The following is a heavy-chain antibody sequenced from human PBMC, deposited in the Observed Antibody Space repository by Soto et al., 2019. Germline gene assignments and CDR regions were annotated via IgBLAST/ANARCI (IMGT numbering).Heavy chain of an antibody. CDR2: IKSIVDGGTT. D-gene: IGHD1-7*01. J-gene: IGHJ4*02. CDR3: STIASITATRTPFDY. Sequence: GGSLRLSCAASDLTFSNTWMNWVRKAPGKGLEWVGRIKSIVDGGTTDYAVPVKGRFTISRDDSKNTVYLQMNSLNIDDTSVYYSSTIASITATRTPFDYCGQGALVTVSS. CDR1: DLTFSNTW. V-gene: IGHV3-15*07.